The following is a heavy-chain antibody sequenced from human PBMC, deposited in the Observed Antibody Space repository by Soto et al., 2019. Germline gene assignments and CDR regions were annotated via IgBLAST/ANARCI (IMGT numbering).Heavy chain of an antibody. V-gene: IGHV4-38-2*01. D-gene: IGHD3-22*01. CDR1: GYSISTGYY. CDR3: GRVGPWLQYYYDSSPYTFENSFDP. CDR2: IQPGGSH. J-gene: IGHJ5*02. Sequence: LLPLSLPCAVSGYSISTGYYWRWPRPPPGKGPEWFGSIQPGGSHYYNPVLTSRITISNDTTHNRVSLTLSAVTAADPAFYYCGRVGPWLQYYYDSSPYTFENSFDPWRQGTRARDSS.